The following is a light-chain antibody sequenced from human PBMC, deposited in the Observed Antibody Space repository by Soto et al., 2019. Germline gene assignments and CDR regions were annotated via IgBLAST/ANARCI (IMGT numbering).Light chain of an antibody. Sequence: QSALTQPASVSGSPGQSITISCSGSSSDAGTFNFISWYQQHPGKAPRLIIYEATKRPSGVSMRFSGSKSGNTASLKISGLQAEDADYYYCCSSAGTHFYVFGVGTKLTVL. J-gene: IGLJ1*01. CDR2: EAT. V-gene: IGLV2-23*01. CDR3: CSSAGTHFYV. CDR1: SSDAGTFNF.